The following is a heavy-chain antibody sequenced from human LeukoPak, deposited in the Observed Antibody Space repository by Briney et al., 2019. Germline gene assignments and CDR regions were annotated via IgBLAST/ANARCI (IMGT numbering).Heavy chain of an antibody. CDR2: ISGSSDST. CDR1: GFTLSSYA. J-gene: IGHJ5*02. Sequence: PGGSLRLSCAASGFTLSSYAMSWVRQAPGKGLEWVSVISGSSDSTYYADSVKGRFTISRDNSKNTLYLQMNSLRAEDTAVYYCAKDLGPHWFDPWGQGTLVTVSS. V-gene: IGHV3-23*01. D-gene: IGHD1-14*01. CDR3: AKDLGPHWFDP.